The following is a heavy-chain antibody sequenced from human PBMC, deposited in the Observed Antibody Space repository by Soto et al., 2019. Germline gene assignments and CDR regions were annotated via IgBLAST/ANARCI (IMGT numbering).Heavy chain of an antibody. CDR1: GFTFSSYA. CDR3: AKERQATTVTLPDY. CDR2: ISGSGGST. Sequence: EVQLLESGGGLVQPGGSLRLSCAASGFTFSSYAMSWVRQAPGKGLDWVSTISGSGGSTYYADSVKGRFTMSRDNXTNTVYLQMNSLRAEDTAIYYCAKERQATTVTLPDYWGQGTLVTVSS. D-gene: IGHD4-17*01. V-gene: IGHV3-23*01. J-gene: IGHJ4*02.